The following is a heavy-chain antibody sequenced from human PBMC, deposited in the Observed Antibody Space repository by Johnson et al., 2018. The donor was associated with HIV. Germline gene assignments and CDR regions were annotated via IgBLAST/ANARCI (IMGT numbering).Heavy chain of an antibody. J-gene: IGHJ3*01. CDR3: ARDGRDLVTRGSFDV. D-gene: IGHD3-9*01. CDR2: LYSGGSR. CDR1: GFTVSSSY. Sequence: VQLVESGGGLVQPGGSLRLSCAASGFTVSSSYMSWVRQAPGQGLEWVSVLYSGGSRYYADSVKGRFIISSDNSKNPLYLQLNSLRPEDTAVYYCARDGRDLVTRGSFDVWGQGTVVTVSS. V-gene: IGHV3-66*02.